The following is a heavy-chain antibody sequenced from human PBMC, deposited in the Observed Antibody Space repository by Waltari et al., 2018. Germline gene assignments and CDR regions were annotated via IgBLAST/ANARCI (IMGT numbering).Heavy chain of an antibody. D-gene: IGHD2-15*01. V-gene: IGHV1-69-2*01. J-gene: IGHJ4*02. Sequence: EVQLVQSGAEVKKPGATVKISCKVSGYTFTDYYMHWVQQAPGKGLEWMGLVDPEDGETIYAEKFQGRVTITADTSTDTAYMELSSLRSDDTAVYYCATYGGYCSGGSCYQNPTPIDYWGQGTLVTVSS. CDR2: VDPEDGET. CDR3: ATYGGYCSGGSCYQNPTPIDY. CDR1: GYTFTDYY.